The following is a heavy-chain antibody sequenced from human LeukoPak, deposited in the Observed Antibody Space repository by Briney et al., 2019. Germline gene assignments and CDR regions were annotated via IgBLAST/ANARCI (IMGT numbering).Heavy chain of an antibody. D-gene: IGHD3-10*01. CDR2: ISGSGGST. J-gene: IGHJ4*02. CDR1: GFTFSSYA. Sequence: GGSLRLSCAASGFTFSSYAMSRVRQAPGKGLEWVSAISGSGGSTYYADSVKGRFTISRDNSKNTLYLQMNSLRAEDTAVYYCAKDHGSGSYLGFDYWGQGTLVTVSS. CDR3: AKDHGSGSYLGFDY. V-gene: IGHV3-23*01.